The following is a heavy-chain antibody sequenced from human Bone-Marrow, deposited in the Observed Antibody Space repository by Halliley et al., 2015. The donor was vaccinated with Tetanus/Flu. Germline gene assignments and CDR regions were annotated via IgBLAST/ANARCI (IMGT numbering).Heavy chain of an antibody. Sequence: TLSLTCTVSGASISGSSSYWGWVRQSPGKGLEWIGSVFFTGSAYYNPSLQSRVTISVDTSRNEFVLKLTSVTAEDAALYYCARHSTTSNFALWGQGTLVTVSS. CDR3: ARHSTTSNFAL. CDR2: VFFTGSA. D-gene: IGHD1-26*01. V-gene: IGHV4-39*01. CDR1: GASISGSSSY. J-gene: IGHJ4*02.